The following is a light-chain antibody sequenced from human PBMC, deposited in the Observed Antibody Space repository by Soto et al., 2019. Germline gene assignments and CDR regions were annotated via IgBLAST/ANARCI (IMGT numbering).Light chain of an antibody. J-gene: IGKJ3*01. CDR1: QSVSSN. Sequence: EIVMTQSPATLSVTTGERATLSCRASQSVSSNLAWYQQKPGQAPRLLIYGASTRATGIPARFSGSGSGTDFTLTISSLEPEDFAVYYCQQRSNWVTFGPGTKVDIK. CDR3: QQRSNWVT. V-gene: IGKV3-15*01. CDR2: GAS.